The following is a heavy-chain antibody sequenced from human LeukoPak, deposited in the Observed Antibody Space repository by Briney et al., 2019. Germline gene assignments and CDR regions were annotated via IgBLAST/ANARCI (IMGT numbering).Heavy chain of an antibody. Sequence: GLSVRLSCAASGFTVSSNYMSWVRRAPGKGLEWGSAISSSGGDTYYAASVKGRFTISRDNSKNTPYLQMNSLRAEDTALYYCAKKAEITLYANLDYWGQGTLVTVSS. CDR3: AKKAEITLYANLDY. V-gene: IGHV3-23*01. CDR2: ISSSGGDT. D-gene: IGHD2/OR15-2a*01. CDR1: GFTVSSNY. J-gene: IGHJ4*02.